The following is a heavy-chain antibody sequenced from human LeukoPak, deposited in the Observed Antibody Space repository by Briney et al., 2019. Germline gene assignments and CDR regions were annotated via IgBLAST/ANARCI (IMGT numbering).Heavy chain of an antibody. V-gene: IGHV1-2*06. CDR3: AGVSLGSYYYYGMDV. CDR2: INPNSGGT. Sequence: ASVKVSCKASGYTFTGYYMHWVRQAPGQGLEWMGRINPNSGGTNYAQKFQGRVTMTRDTSISTAYMELSRLRSDGTAVYYCAGVSLGSYYYYGMDVWGQGTTVTVSS. CDR1: GYTFTGYY. D-gene: IGHD1-26*01. J-gene: IGHJ6*02.